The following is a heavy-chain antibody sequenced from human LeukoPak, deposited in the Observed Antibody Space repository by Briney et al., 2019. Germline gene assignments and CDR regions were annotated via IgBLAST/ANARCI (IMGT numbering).Heavy chain of an antibody. CDR2: IYYSGST. V-gene: IGHV4-59*01. CDR1: GGSISSYY. D-gene: IGHD5-18*01. Sequence: SETLSLTCTVSGGSISSYYWSWIRQPPGEGMEWIGYIYYSGSTNYNPSLKSRVTISVDTSKNQFSLKLSSVTAADTAVYYCARGHSYGYTDHFDYWGQGTLVTVSS. J-gene: IGHJ4*02. CDR3: ARGHSYGYTDHFDY.